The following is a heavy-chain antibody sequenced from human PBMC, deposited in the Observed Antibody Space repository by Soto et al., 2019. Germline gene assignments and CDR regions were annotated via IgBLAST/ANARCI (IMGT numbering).Heavy chain of an antibody. CDR3: ARGSDSSGYTTYYYYYYGMDV. D-gene: IGHD3-22*01. J-gene: IGHJ6*02. Sequence: ASVKVSCKASGYTFTGYYMHWVRQAPGQGLEWMGWINPNSGGTNYAQKFQGRVTMTRDTSISTAYMELSRLRSDDTAVYYCARGSDSSGYTTYYYYYYGMDVWGQGTTVTVS. CDR1: GYTFTGYY. CDR2: INPNSGGT. V-gene: IGHV1-2*02.